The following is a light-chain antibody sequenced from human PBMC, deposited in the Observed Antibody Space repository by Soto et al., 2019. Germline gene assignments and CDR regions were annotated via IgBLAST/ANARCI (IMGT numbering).Light chain of an antibody. V-gene: IGKV3-11*02. CDR1: QSVGSY. Sequence: EIVVTQSPATLSLSPGKRATLSCRTSQSVGSYLAWYQKKPGKAPRLLIYDASNRATGIPARFSGSGSGRDFTLTISSLEPEDFAVYYCQARSTWPPLSFGGGTQVEIK. CDR2: DAS. J-gene: IGKJ4*01. CDR3: QARSTWPPLS.